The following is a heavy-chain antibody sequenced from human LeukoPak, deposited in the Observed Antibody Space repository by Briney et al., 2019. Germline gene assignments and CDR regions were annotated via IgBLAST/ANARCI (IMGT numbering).Heavy chain of an antibody. CDR2: ISYDGSSK. J-gene: IGHJ4*02. D-gene: IGHD4-23*01. CDR3: ARGWKLSID. V-gene: IGHV3-30*03. CDR1: XFTFSDYG. Sequence: LXXXASXFTFSDYGMHWVRQAPGKGLEWVTIISYDGSSKYYADSVKGRFTISRDNSKNTLYLQMNSLRAEDTAVYYCARGWKLSIDWGQGTLVTVSS.